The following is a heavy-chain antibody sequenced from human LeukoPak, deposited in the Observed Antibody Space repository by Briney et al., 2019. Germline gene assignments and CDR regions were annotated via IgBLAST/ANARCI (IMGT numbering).Heavy chain of an antibody. D-gene: IGHD2-8*01. CDR3: ARSRASKSVLTTFDY. CDR1: GYTFTSYY. V-gene: IGHV1-46*01. J-gene: IGHJ4*02. Sequence: ASVKVSCKASGYTFTSYYMHWVRQAPGQGLEWMGIINPSGGSTSYAQKFQGRVTMTRDTSTSTVYMELSSLRSEDTAVYYCARSRASKSVLTTFDYWGQGTLVTVSS. CDR2: INPSGGST.